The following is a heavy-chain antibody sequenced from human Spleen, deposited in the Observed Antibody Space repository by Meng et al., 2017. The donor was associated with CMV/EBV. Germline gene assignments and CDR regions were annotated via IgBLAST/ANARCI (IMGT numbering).Heavy chain of an antibody. CDR2: ISAYNGNT. Sequence: ASVKVSCKASGYTFTSYGISWVRQAPGQGLEWMGWISAYNGNTNYAQKLQGRVTMTTDTSTSTAYMELRSLRSDYTAVYYCAREGARSITIFGVVIPYGMDVWGQGTTVTVSS. V-gene: IGHV1-18*01. CDR3: AREGARSITIFGVVIPYGMDV. J-gene: IGHJ6*02. D-gene: IGHD3-3*01. CDR1: GYTFTSYG.